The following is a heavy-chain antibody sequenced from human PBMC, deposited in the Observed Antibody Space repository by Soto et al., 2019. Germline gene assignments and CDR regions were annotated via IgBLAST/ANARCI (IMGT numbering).Heavy chain of an antibody. CDR2: ISWNSGSI. D-gene: IGHD3-22*01. V-gene: IGHV3-9*01. Sequence: EVQLVESGGGLVQPGRSLRLSCAASGFTFDDYAMHWVRQAPGKGLEWVSGISWNSGSIGYADSVKGRFTISRDNAKNSLYLQINSLRAEDTALYYCAKDIGGYYDSSGDYDYWGQGTLVTVSS. CDR3: AKDIGGYYDSSGDYDY. CDR1: GFTFDDYA. J-gene: IGHJ4*02.